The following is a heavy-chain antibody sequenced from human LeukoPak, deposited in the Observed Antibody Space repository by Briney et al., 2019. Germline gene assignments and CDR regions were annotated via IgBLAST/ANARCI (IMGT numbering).Heavy chain of an antibody. CDR1: GGSISSYY. V-gene: IGHV4-4*07. D-gene: IGHD1-1*01. Sequence: SETLSLTCTVSGGSISSYYWSWIRQPAGNGLEWIGRIYTSGSTNYNPSLKSRVAMSVDTSKNQFSLKLSSVTAADTAVYYCARGTRGLDAFDYWGQGTLVTVSS. J-gene: IGHJ4*02. CDR3: ARGTRGLDAFDY. CDR2: IYTSGST.